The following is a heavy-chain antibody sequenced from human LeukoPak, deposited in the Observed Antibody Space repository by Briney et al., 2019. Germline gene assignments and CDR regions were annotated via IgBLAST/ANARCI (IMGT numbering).Heavy chain of an antibody. CDR1: GCTFTGYY. D-gene: IGHD3-9*01. Sequence: ASVKVSCKASGCTFTGYYMLWVRQDPGQGLEGMGWINPNRGGTNYAQKFQGRVTMTRDTSMSTAYMGLSRLRSDDTSLYKRATAYEILTGYVYWGQGTLVTVSS. V-gene: IGHV1-2*02. CDR2: INPNRGGT. J-gene: IGHJ4*02. CDR3: ATAYEILTGYVY.